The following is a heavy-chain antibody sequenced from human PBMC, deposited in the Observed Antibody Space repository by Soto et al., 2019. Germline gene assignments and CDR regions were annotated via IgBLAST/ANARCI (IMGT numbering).Heavy chain of an antibody. J-gene: IGHJ4*02. CDR2: IYTSGST. D-gene: IGHD6-19*01. CDR1: GGSISSYY. Sequence: SETLSLTCTVSGGSISSYYWSWIRQPAGKGLEWIGRIYTSGSTNYNPSLKSRVTMSVDTSKNQFSLKLGSVTAADTAVYYCARGLPIAVAGPYYFDYWGQGTLVTVSS. CDR3: ARGLPIAVAGPYYFDY. V-gene: IGHV4-4*07.